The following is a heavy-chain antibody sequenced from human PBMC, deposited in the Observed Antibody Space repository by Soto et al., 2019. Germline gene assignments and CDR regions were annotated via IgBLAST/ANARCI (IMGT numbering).Heavy chain of an antibody. CDR2: IKEDGSDK. J-gene: IGHJ4*02. CDR3: VTDRDYSKAY. Sequence: GGSLRLSCAASGFTFSNYWMNWVRQAPGKGLEWVANIKEDGSDKHYVDSVKGRFTISRDNPKNSLFLQMNSLRAEDTAVYYCVTDRDYSKAYWGQGTLVTVSS. D-gene: IGHD4-4*01. V-gene: IGHV3-7*01. CDR1: GFTFSNYW.